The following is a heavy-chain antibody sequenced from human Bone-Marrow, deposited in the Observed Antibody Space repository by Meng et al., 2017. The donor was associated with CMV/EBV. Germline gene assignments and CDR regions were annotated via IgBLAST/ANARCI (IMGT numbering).Heavy chain of an antibody. CDR3: ARGGAIVVVPAAIDY. D-gene: IGHD2-2*01. CDR2: INPNSGGT. J-gene: IGHJ4*02. Sequence: ASVKVSCKASGYTFTSYYMHWVRQAPGQGLEWMGWINPNSGGTNYAQKFQGRVTMTRDTSISTAYMELSRLRSDDTAVYYCARGGAIVVVPAAIDYWGQGTLVTVSS. V-gene: IGHV1-2*02. CDR1: GYTFTSYY.